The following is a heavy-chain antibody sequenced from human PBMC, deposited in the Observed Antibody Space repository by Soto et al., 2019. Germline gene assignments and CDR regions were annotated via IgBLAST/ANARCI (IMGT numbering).Heavy chain of an antibody. J-gene: IGHJ6*02. D-gene: IGHD6-19*01. V-gene: IGHV3-33*01. CDR3: ARDDIPVIAVATYGMDV. CDR2: IWYDGSNK. Sequence: QVQLVESGGGVVQPGRSLRLSCAASGFTFRTYGMHWVRQAPGKGLEWVAVIWYDGSNKYYAASVKGRFTISRDDSKNTLYLQMTSLRAEDTAVYYCARDDIPVIAVATYGMDVWGQGTTVTVSS. CDR1: GFTFRTYG.